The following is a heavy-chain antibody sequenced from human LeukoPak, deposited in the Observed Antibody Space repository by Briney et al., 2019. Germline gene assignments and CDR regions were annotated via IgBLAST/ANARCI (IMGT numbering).Heavy chain of an antibody. Sequence: PSQTLSLTCTVSGDSINSGGYYWTWIRQHPGKGLEWIGYIYYSGTTYCNPSLKSRVTISVDTSKNQFSLNLSSLTAADTAVYYCARGGYDSSGSSAYYFDYWGQGTLVTVSS. CDR2: IYYSGTT. CDR1: GDSINSGGYY. D-gene: IGHD3-22*01. V-gene: IGHV4-31*03. CDR3: ARGGYDSSGSSAYYFDY. J-gene: IGHJ4*02.